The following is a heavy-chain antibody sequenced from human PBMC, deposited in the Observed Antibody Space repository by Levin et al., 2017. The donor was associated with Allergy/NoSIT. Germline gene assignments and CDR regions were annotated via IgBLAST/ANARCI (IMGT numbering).Heavy chain of an antibody. CDR1: GFTFSSYG. J-gene: IGHJ4*02. V-gene: IGHV3-74*01. Sequence: AGESLKISCAASGFTFSSYGMHWVRQAPGKGLVWVSRINSDGSRTNYADSVKGRFTISRDNAKNTLYLQMNSLRAEDTAVYYCAGDGSGSYYRFDYWGQGTLVTVSS. D-gene: IGHD3-10*01. CDR3: AGDGSGSYYRFDY. CDR2: INSDGSRT.